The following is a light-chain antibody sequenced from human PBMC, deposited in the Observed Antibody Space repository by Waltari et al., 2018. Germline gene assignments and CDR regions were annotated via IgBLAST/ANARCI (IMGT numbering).Light chain of an antibody. J-gene: IGKJ4*01. CDR1: QSISKW. CDR3: QRYNSYSLLT. V-gene: IGKV1-5*03. CDR2: EAS. Sequence: DIRMTQSPSTLSASAGDRVIISCRASQSISKWLAWYQQKPGKAPKLLIYEASTLQSGVPARFSGTGSGTDFTLTISSLQPDDFATYYCQRYNSYSLLTFGGGTKVEIK.